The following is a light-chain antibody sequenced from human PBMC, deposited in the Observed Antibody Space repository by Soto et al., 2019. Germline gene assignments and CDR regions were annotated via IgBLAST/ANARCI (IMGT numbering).Light chain of an antibody. Sequence: DIQMTQSPSSLSASVGDRVTIACRAAESISRHLNWYQQKPGRAPDLLIYAASTLQNGVPSRFTGSGSGTEFTLTITGLQLEDFATYYCQQDYSTLATFGQGTRLEIK. J-gene: IGKJ5*01. CDR2: AAS. V-gene: IGKV1-39*01. CDR3: QQDYSTLAT. CDR1: ESISRH.